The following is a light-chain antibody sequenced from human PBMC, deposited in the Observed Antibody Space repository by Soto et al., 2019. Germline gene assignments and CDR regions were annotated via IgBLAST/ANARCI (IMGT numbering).Light chain of an antibody. CDR3: QQLNSYPIT. Sequence: EIVMTQSPATLSVSPGERATLSCRASQSVSSNLAWYQQRPGQAPRLLIYAASTRATGIPARFSGSGSGTEFTLTISSLQPEDFATYYCQQLNSYPITFGQGTRLEIK. V-gene: IGKV3-15*01. J-gene: IGKJ5*01. CDR2: AAS. CDR1: QSVSSN.